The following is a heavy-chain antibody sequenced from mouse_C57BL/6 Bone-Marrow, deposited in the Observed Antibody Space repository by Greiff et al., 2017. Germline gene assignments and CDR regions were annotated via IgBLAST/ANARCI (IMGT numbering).Heavy chain of an antibody. D-gene: IGHD2-2*01. V-gene: IGHV2-9*01. CDR3: AGGYDVFAY. CDR1: GFSLTSYG. J-gene: IGHJ3*01. CDR2: IWGGGST. Sequence: VKLMESGPGLVAPSQSLSITCTVSGFSLTSYGVDWVRPPPGQGLEWLGVIWGGGSTNYNSALMSRLSISKDNSKSQVFLKMNSLQTEDTAMYYCAGGYDVFAYWGQGTLVTVSA.